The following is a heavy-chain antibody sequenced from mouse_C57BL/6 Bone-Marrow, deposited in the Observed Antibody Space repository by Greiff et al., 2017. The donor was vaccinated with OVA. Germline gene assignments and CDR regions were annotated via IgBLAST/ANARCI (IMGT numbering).Heavy chain of an antibody. CDR2: IDPSDSYT. V-gene: IGHV1-69*01. CDR1: GYTFTSYW. J-gene: IGHJ3*01. D-gene: IGHD2-4*01. CDR3: AIGGLYDYPFAD. Sequence: QVQLKQPGAELVMPGASVKLSCKASGYTFTSYWMHWVKQRPGQGLEWIGEIDPSDSYTNYNQKFKGKSTLTVDKSSSTAYMQLSSLTSEDSAVYYCAIGGLYDYPFADWGQGTLVTVSA.